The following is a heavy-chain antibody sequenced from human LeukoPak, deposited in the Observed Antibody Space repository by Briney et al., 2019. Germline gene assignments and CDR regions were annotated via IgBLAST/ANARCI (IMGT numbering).Heavy chain of an antibody. Sequence: GRSLRLSCAASGFSFSNNSIHWVRQAPGKGLEWVAFIQSNGNPKYYADSVRGRFTISRDNSKKTCYLQMDSLRVEDTAVYYCAREASTEIIGGMDVRGQGTTVTVTS. CDR1: GFSFSNNS. J-gene: IGHJ6*02. V-gene: IGHV3-33*01. CDR3: AREASTEIIGGMDV. CDR2: IQSNGNPK. D-gene: IGHD2-8*02.